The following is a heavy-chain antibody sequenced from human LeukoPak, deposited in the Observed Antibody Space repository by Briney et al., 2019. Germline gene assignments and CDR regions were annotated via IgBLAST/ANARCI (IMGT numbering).Heavy chain of an antibody. Sequence: GGSLRLSCVASGFTVSSNYMSWVRQAPGKGLEWVSVIYSGGSTYYADSVKGRFTISRDNSKNTLYLQMNSLRAEDTAVYYCARALGSGSDYWGQGTLVTVSS. D-gene: IGHD2-15*01. CDR1: GFTVSSNY. CDR2: IYSGGST. J-gene: IGHJ4*02. V-gene: IGHV3-53*01. CDR3: ARALGSGSDY.